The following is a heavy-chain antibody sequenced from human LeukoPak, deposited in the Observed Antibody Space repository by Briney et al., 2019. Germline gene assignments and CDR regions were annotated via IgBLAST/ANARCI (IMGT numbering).Heavy chain of an antibody. D-gene: IGHD6-19*01. Sequence: PGGSLRLSCVASGFTFSSYAMSWVRQAPEKGLEWVSGISASAGSTDYADSVKGRFTISRDNSKNTLYLQMDSLRAEDTAVYYCAKDRKAVAGFRVKFDFWGQGTLVTVSS. V-gene: IGHV3-23*01. J-gene: IGHJ4*02. CDR2: ISASAGST. CDR1: GFTFSSYA. CDR3: AKDRKAVAGFRVKFDF.